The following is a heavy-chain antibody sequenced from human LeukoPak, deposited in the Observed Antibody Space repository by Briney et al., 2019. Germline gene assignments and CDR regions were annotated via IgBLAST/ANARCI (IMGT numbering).Heavy chain of an antibody. J-gene: IGHJ4*02. CDR3: ARDSRHRPFDY. CDR2: INPSGGST. CDR1: GYTFTSYY. V-gene: IGHV1-46*01. D-gene: IGHD6-6*01. Sequence: RGASVKVSCKASGYTFTSYYMHWVRQAPGQGLEWMGIINPSGGSTNYAQKFQGRVTMTRDTSTSTVYMELSSLRSEDTAVYYCARDSRHRPFDYWGQGTLVTVSS.